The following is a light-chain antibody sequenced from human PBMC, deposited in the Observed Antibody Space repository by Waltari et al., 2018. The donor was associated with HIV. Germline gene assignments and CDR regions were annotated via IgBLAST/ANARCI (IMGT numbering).Light chain of an antibody. CDR3: QKYNSARFT. J-gene: IGKJ3*01. Sequence: DIQMTQSPSSLSASVGDRVTITCRASQGISNYLAWYQQKPGKVPKLLIYAASTLQSGVSSRFSGSGSGTDFTLTISSLQPEDVATYYCQKYNSARFTFGPGTTVNIK. V-gene: IGKV1-27*01. CDR1: QGISNY. CDR2: AAS.